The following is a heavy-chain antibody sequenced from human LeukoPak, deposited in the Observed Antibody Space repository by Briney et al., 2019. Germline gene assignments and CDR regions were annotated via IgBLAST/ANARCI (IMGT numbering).Heavy chain of an antibody. CDR2: IHGDGSNT. D-gene: IGHD5-12*01. V-gene: IGHV3-74*01. Sequence: GRSLRLSCAASGFTFDDYGMHWVRQAPGKGLEWVSRIHGDGSNTNYAASVKGRFTISRDNAKNTLYLQMSSLRAEDTAVYYCTKDLHILATDYWGQGTLVIVSS. J-gene: IGHJ4*02. CDR3: TKDLHILATDY. CDR1: GFTFDDYG.